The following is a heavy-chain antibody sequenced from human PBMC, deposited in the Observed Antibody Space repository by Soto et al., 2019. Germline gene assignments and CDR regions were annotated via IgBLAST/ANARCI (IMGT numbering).Heavy chain of an antibody. CDR1: GFTFDDYA. D-gene: IGHD4-17*01. CDR3: AKGRYGDYTFFDY. J-gene: IGHJ4*02. CDR2: ISWNSAII. V-gene: IGHV3-9*01. Sequence: ESGGDLVQPGRSLRLSCAASGFTFDDYAMHWVRQAPGKGLEWVSGISWNSAIIDYADSVKGRFTISRDNAKRSLYLQMNSLRPEDTALYYCAKGRYGDYTFFDYWGQGTLVTVSS.